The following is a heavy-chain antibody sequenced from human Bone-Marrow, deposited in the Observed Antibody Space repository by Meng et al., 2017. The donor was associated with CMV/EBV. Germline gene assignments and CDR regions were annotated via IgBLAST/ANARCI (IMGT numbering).Heavy chain of an antibody. J-gene: IGHJ6*02. Sequence: GTLRLSCTVYGGSFSGYYWSWIRQPPGKGLEWFGEINHSGSTNYNPSLKSRVTISVDTSKNPFSLKLSSVTAADTAVYYCAKQTRTPNSRGETGIDDWGQGTTVTVSS. CDR3: AKQTRTPNSRGETGIDD. CDR2: INHSGST. CDR1: GGSFSGYY. V-gene: IGHV4-34*01. D-gene: IGHD6-13*01.